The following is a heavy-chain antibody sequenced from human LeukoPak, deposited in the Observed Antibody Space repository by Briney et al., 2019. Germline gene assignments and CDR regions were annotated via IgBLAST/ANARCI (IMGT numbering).Heavy chain of an antibody. CDR2: ISSSSSTI. V-gene: IGHV3-48*01. CDR3: ARDYYDLRFDY. CDR1: GFTFSSYS. Sequence: GGSLRLSCAASGFTFSSYSMNWVHQAPGKGLEWVSYISSSSSTIYYADSVKGRFTISRDNAKNSLYLQMNSLRAEDTAVYYCARDYYDLRFDYWGQGTLVPSPQ. D-gene: IGHD3-22*01. J-gene: IGHJ4*02.